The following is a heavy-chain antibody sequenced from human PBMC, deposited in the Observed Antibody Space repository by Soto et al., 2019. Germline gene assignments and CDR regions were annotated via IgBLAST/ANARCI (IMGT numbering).Heavy chain of an antibody. V-gene: IGHV3-30*03. CDR3: ARDVAMPTGLGLGY. D-gene: IGHD6-19*01. J-gene: IGHJ4*02. Sequence: QVQVVESGGGVVQLGTSLRLSCAASGFAFTNYGIHWVRQAPGKGLEWVAHISNDGSKKFYGDSVKGRFTISRDNSENTVYLQMTSLRPDDTAVFYCARDVAMPTGLGLGYWGQGTLVTVSS. CDR2: ISNDGSKK. CDR1: GFAFTNYG.